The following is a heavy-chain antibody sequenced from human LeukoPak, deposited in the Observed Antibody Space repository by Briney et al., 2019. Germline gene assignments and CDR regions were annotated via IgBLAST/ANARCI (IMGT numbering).Heavy chain of an antibody. J-gene: IGHJ3*02. D-gene: IGHD3-22*01. CDR3: AKLMMDSSGYHDAFDI. CDR2: IKQDGSEK. V-gene: IGHV3-7*03. Sequence: GGSLRLSCAASGFTFSNYWMSWVRQAPGKGLEWVANIKQDGSEKHYVDSVKGRFTISTDNAKNSMDLQMNSLRAEDTAVYYCAKLMMDSSGYHDAFDIWGQGTMVTVPS. CDR1: GFTFSNYW.